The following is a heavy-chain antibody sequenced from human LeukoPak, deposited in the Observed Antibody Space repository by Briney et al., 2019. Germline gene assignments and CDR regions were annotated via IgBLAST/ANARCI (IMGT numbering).Heavy chain of an antibody. CDR1: GFTCSSYG. V-gene: IGHV3-30*03. CDR3: AREPSGNFGQLVSSTEYFQH. D-gene: IGHD5/OR15-5a*01. J-gene: IGHJ1*01. Sequence: PGGSLRLSCAASGFTCSSYGMHWVRQAPGKGLEWVAVISYDGSNKYYADSVKGRFTISRDNSKNTVYLQMNSLTIEDTAVYYCAREPSGNFGQLVSSTEYFQHWGQGTRVTVSS. CDR2: ISYDGSNK.